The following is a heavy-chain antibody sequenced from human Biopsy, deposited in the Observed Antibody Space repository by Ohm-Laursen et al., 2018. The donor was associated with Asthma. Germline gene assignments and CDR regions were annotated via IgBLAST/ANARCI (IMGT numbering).Heavy chain of an antibody. V-gene: IGHV3-11*04. D-gene: IGHD3-3*02. Sequence: SLRLSCAASGFTFSDYYMSWIRQAPGKGLEWTSYINGKSNSIEYADSVKGRFTISRDNAKNSLYLQMNSLRAEDTAVYYCARTFHFWSPYHAEHYQLWGQGTLVTVSS. CDR3: ARTFHFWSPYHAEHYQL. CDR1: GFTFSDYY. J-gene: IGHJ1*01. CDR2: INGKSNSI.